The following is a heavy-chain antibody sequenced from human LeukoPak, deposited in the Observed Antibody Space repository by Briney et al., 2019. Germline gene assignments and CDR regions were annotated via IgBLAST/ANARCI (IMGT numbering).Heavy chain of an antibody. CDR3: AKGHYDSSGYYGLVDY. CDR2: ISGGGGST. D-gene: IGHD3-22*01. V-gene: IGHV3-23*01. J-gene: IGHJ4*02. CDR1: GFTFSNYA. Sequence: PGGSLRLSCAASGFTFSNYAMNWVRQAPGKGLEWVSAISGGGGSTYYADSVKGRFTISRDNSKNTLYLQMNSLRAEDMAVYYCAKGHYDSSGYYGLVDYWGQGTLVTVSS.